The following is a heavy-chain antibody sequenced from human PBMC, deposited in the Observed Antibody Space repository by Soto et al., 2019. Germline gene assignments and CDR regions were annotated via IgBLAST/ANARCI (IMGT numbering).Heavy chain of an antibody. V-gene: IGHV4-61*01. CDR2: VYHTGRT. D-gene: IGHD3-3*01. J-gene: IGHJ4*02. CDR1: GNSFRSGSYY. Sequence: PSETLSLTCSVSGNSFRSGSYYWSWIRQPPGKGLEWIGYVYHTGRTSYNPSLKSRVYISMDTSKNRFTLNLDSVTAADTAVYFCARDFDYLDSWGQGTRVTVSS. CDR3: ARDFDYLDS.